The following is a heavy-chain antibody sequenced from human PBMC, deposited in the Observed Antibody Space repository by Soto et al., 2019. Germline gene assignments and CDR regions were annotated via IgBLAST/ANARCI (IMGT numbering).Heavy chain of an antibody. J-gene: IGHJ5*01. CDR1: AFTFSNPS. V-gene: IGHV3-15*01. CDR3: SAGSS. Sequence: PGGSLRLSCEAPAFTFSNPSMSWVRQAPGKGLEWVGRIKSKTDSGTTDYSAPGKVSFTISRDNSKNMLYLQMNSLKTEDTDAFYCSAGSSWGQGTQVTVSS. CDR2: IKSKTDSGTT.